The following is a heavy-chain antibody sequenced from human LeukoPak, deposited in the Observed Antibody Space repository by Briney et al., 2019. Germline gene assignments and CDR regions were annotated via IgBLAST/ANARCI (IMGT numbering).Heavy chain of an antibody. J-gene: IGHJ4*02. CDR3: ARGVRNQLLSEY. Sequence: ASVKVSCKASGYTFSTYDVTWVGQAPGQGLEWMGWVNPNSGNTGYAQKFRGRVTMTSDSSISSAYMELSSLTSEDTAVYYCARGVRNQLLSEYWGQGTLITVSS. CDR2: VNPNSGNT. CDR1: GYTFSTYD. V-gene: IGHV1-8*01. D-gene: IGHD2-2*01.